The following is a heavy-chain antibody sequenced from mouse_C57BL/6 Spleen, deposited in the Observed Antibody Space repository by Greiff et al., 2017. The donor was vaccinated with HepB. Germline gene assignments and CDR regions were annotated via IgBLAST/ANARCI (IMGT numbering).Heavy chain of an antibody. Sequence: QVQLKQPGAELVKPGASVKLSCKASGYTFTSYWMHWVKQRPGRGLEWIGRIDPNSGGTKYNEKFKSKATLTVDKPSSTAYMQLSSLTSEDSAVYYCARPHGNYVYYFDYWGQGTTLTVSS. D-gene: IGHD2-1*01. CDR2: IDPNSGGT. V-gene: IGHV1-72*01. CDR1: GYTFTSYW. J-gene: IGHJ2*01. CDR3: ARPHGNYVYYFDY.